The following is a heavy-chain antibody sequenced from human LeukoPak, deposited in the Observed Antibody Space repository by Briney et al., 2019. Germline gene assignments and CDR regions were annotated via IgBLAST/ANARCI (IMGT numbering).Heavy chain of an antibody. CDR3: ARRRLPAADPWYFDL. D-gene: IGHD6-13*01. CDR2: ISSDGSST. Sequence: GGSLRLSCAASGFTFSSYWMHWVRQAPGKGLVWVSLISSDGSSTTYADSVKGRFTISRDNAKNTLYLQMNSLRAEDTAVYYCARRRLPAADPWYFDLRGRGTLVTVSS. CDR1: GFTFSSYW. J-gene: IGHJ2*01. V-gene: IGHV3-74*01.